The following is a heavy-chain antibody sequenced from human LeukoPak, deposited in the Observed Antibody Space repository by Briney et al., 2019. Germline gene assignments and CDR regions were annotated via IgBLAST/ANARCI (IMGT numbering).Heavy chain of an antibody. CDR2: INPNSGGT. D-gene: IGHD6-19*01. CDR1: GYTFTGYY. J-gene: IGHJ5*02. CDR3: ARGAVAGISEGWFDP. Sequence: ASVKVSCKASGYTFTGYYMHWVRQAPGQGLEWMGWINPNSGGTNYAQKFQGRVTMTRDTSISTAYMEPSRLRSDDTAVYYCARGAVAGISEGWFDPWGQGTLVTVSS. V-gene: IGHV1-2*02.